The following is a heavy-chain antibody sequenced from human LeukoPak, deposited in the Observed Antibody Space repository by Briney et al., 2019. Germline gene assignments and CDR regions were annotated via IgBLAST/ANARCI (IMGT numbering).Heavy chain of an antibody. CDR3: ARDGRVYAGYYYYYGMDV. CDR1: AYTFSSYN. Sequence: SVKVSCKASAYTFSSYNIHWMRQAPGQGLEWMGGIIPIFGTANYAQKFQGRVTITADESTSTAYMELSSLRSEDTAVYYCARDGRVYAGYYYYYGMDVWGQGTTVTVSS. CDR2: IIPIFGTA. J-gene: IGHJ6*02. V-gene: IGHV1-69*13. D-gene: IGHD2-8*01.